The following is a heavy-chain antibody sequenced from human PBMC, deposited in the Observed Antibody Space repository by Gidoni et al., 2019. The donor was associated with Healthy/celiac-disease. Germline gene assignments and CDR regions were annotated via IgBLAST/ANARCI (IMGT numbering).Heavy chain of an antibody. J-gene: IGHJ6*02. CDR3: AKRKDTAMPHYYYGMDV. V-gene: IGHV3-23*01. CDR1: GVPLSSVA. CDR2: ISGGGGST. D-gene: IGHD5-18*01. Sequence: EVQLLESGGGVVQPGGTLRTSCAASGVPLSSVAMSWVRQAPGKGLEWVSAISGGGGSTYYADSVKDRFTISRDNSKNTLYLQMNSLRAEDTAVYYCAKRKDTAMPHYYYGMDVWGQGTTVTVSS.